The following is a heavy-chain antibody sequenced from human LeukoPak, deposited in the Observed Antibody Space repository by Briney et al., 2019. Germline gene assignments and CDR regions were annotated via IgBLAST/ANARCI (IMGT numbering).Heavy chain of an antibody. V-gene: IGHV4-59*01. J-gene: IGHJ3*02. D-gene: IGHD3-22*01. CDR3: AGEDYFDSSGYASWRFDI. Sequence: SETLSLTCTVSGASISDYYWTWIRQPPGKGLEWIGHIYYSGNTICNPSLKSRVTISVDTSKNQFSLKLTSVTTADTAVYYCAGEDYFDSSGYASWRFDIWGQGTMVSVSS. CDR1: GASISDYY. CDR2: IYYSGNT.